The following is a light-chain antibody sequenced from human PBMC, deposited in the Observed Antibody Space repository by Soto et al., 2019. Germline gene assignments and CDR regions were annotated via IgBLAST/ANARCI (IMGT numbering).Light chain of an antibody. CDR1: EGISNW. CDR3: QQAKSFPLT. V-gene: IGKV1-12*01. CDR2: AAS. Sequence: DIQMTQSPSSVSASVGDRVTIICRASEGISNWLAWYQQKPGKAPKLLIYAASSLQSGVPLRFSGSGFGTDFSLTISSLQPEDCATYYCQQAKSFPLTFGGGTKVEFK. J-gene: IGKJ4*01.